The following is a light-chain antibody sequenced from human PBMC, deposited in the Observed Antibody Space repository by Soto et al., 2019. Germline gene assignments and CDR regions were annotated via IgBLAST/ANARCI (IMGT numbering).Light chain of an antibody. CDR3: QQAKSFPVT. V-gene: IGKV1-12*01. Sequence: DIQMTQSPSSVSASVGDRVTITCRASQGITNRLAWYQQKPGRAPKVLIFDASSLESGVPSRFSGSGSATEFTLTINSLQPEDFATYYCQQAKSFPVTFGQGTRLEIK. CDR2: DAS. CDR1: QGITNR. J-gene: IGKJ5*01.